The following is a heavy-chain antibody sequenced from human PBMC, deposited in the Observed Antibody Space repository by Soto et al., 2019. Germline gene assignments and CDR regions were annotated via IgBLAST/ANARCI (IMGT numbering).Heavy chain of an antibody. Sequence: PSETLSLTCTVSGGSISSGGYYWSWIRQHPGKGLEWIGYIYYSGSTNYNPSLKSRVTISVDTSKNQFSLKLSSVTAADTAVYYCARGQVILTGYYIKAHYYYGMDVWGQGTTVTVSS. CDR2: IYYSGST. CDR1: GGSISSGGYY. V-gene: IGHV4-31*03. J-gene: IGHJ6*02. D-gene: IGHD3-9*01. CDR3: ARGQVILTGYYIKAHYYYGMDV.